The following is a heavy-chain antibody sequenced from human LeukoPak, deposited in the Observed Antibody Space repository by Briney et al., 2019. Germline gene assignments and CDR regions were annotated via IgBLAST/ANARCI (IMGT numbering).Heavy chain of an antibody. CDR3: ARSYGVIGLPEYYFDY. Sequence: ASVKVSCKASGYTFTSYGISWVRQAPGQGLEWMGWIIANNGIANYAQKLQGRVTMTTDKSTSTAYMELRSLRSDDTAVYYCARSYGVIGLPEYYFDYWGQGTLVTVSS. V-gene: IGHV1-18*01. J-gene: IGHJ4*02. CDR2: IIANNGIA. CDR1: GYTFTSYG. D-gene: IGHD3-16*02.